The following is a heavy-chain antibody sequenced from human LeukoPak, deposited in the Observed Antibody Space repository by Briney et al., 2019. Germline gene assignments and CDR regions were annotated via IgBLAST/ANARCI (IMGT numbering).Heavy chain of an antibody. Sequence: PGGSLRLSCAVSGITLSNYGMSWVRQAPGKGLEWVAGISDSGGRTNYADSVKGRFTISRDNPKNTLYLQMNSLRAEDTAVYFCARDRAVTQDWVEFDPWGQGTLVTVSS. CDR2: ISDSGGRT. CDR1: GITLSNYG. D-gene: IGHD4-17*01. J-gene: IGHJ5*02. CDR3: ARDRAVTQDWVEFDP. V-gene: IGHV3-23*01.